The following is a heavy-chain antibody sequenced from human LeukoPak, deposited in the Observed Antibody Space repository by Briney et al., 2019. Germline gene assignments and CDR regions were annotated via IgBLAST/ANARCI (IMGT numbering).Heavy chain of an antibody. Sequence: SETLSLTCTVSGDSISSYYWSWIRQPAPKGLERIGRMYIIGRSNYNPSLRSRVTMSVDTSQNQLSLKLRSVTAADTAVYYCARTMIRGVENWFDPWGQGTLVTVSS. CDR2: MYIIGRS. J-gene: IGHJ5*02. CDR1: GDSISSYY. D-gene: IGHD3-10*01. CDR3: ARTMIRGVENWFDP. V-gene: IGHV4-4*07.